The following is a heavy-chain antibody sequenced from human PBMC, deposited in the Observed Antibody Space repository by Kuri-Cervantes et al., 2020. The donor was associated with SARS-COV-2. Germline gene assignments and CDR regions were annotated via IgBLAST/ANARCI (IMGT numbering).Heavy chain of an antibody. Sequence: GGSLRLSCAASGFTFSSYSMNWVRQAPGKGLEWASFISSSSNYIYYADSLKGRFTISRDNAKNSLCLQMNSPRAEDTAVYYCARDGSRYSTSSFNYYYYMDVRGKGTTVTVSS. V-gene: IGHV3-21*01. CDR2: ISSSSNYI. J-gene: IGHJ6*03. CDR3: ARDGSRYSTSSFNYYYYMDV. D-gene: IGHD6-6*01. CDR1: GFTFSSYS.